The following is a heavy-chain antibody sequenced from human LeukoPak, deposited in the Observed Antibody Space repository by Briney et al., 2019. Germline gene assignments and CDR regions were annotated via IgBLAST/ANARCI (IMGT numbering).Heavy chain of an antibody. Sequence: ASVKVSFKASGYTFTVYYMHWVRQAPGQGLEWMGWINPNSGGTNYAQKFQGRVTITRDTSISTAYMELSRLRSDDTAVYYCARDPSSMVRGVLGTDYWGQGTLVTVSS. CDR1: GYTFTVYY. V-gene: IGHV1-2*02. J-gene: IGHJ4*02. D-gene: IGHD3-10*01. CDR2: INPNSGGT. CDR3: ARDPSSMVRGVLGTDY.